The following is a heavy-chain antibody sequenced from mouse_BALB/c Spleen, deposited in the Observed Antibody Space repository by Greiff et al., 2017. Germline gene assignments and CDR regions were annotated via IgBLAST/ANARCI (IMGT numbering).Heavy chain of an antibody. D-gene: IGHD2-4*01. V-gene: IGHV5-6-3*01. CDR3: AITTTFYAMDY. CDR1: GFTFSSYG. CDR2: INSNGGST. J-gene: IGHJ4*01. Sequence: EVMLVESGGGLVQPGGSLKLSCAASGFTFSSYGMSWVRQTPDKRLELVATINSNGGSTYYPDSVKGRFTISRDNAKNTLYLQMSSLKSEDTAMYYCAITTTFYAMDYWGQGTSVTVSS.